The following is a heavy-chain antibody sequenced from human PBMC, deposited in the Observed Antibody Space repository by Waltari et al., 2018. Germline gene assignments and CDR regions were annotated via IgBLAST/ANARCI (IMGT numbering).Heavy chain of an antibody. D-gene: IGHD2-2*03. CDR2: ISWNGGTI. CDR1: GVPFDDLA. Sequence: EQLVKSGVALVQPGRSLRLSCAASGVPFDDLAMHSVRQAPGKGLGWGSGISWNGGTIAYADSVKGRFTISRDNAKNSLYLQMNSLRPEDTALYYCVKDGVGYCSGTNCYPRGNYFDPWGQGTLVTVSS. J-gene: IGHJ5*02. CDR3: VKDGVGYCSGTNCYPRGNYFDP. V-gene: IGHV3-9*01.